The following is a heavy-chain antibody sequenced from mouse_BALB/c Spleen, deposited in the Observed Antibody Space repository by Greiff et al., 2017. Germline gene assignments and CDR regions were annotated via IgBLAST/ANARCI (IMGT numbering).Heavy chain of an antibody. V-gene: IGHV5-12-2*01. D-gene: IGHD2-12*01. CDR2: ISNGGGST. Sequence: EVKLVESGGGLVQPGGSLKLSCAASGFTFSSYTMSWVRQTPEKRLEWVAYISNGGGSTYYPDTVKGRFTISRDNAKNTLYLQMSSLKSEDTAMYYCARQDDGVWFAYWGQGTLVTVSA. J-gene: IGHJ3*01. CDR1: GFTFSSYT. CDR3: ARQDDGVWFAY.